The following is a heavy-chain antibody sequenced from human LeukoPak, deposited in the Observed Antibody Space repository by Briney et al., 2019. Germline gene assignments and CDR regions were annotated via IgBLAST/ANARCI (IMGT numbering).Heavy chain of an antibody. Sequence: GGSLRLSCAASGFTVSSNYMSWVRQAPGKGLEWVSVIYSGGSTYYADSVKGRFTISRDNSKNTLYLQMNSLRAEDTAVYYCARDGDYYDSSGYGFFDYWGQGTLVTVSS. CDR2: IYSGGST. CDR3: ARDGDYYDSSGYGFFDY. CDR1: GFTVSSNY. V-gene: IGHV3-66*02. D-gene: IGHD3-22*01. J-gene: IGHJ4*02.